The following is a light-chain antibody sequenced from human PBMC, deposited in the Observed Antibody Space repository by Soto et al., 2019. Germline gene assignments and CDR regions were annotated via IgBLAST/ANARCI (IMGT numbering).Light chain of an antibody. V-gene: IGKV1-33*01. J-gene: IGKJ4*01. CDR1: QDIANF. CDR3: QQYDNFVLT. CDR2: DAS. Sequence: DIQMTQSPSSLSASVGDRVSITCQASQDIANFLNWYQQKPGKAPKLLIYDASNLKTGVPSRFSGSGYGTDFTLSISRLQPEDIATYYCQQYDNFVLTFGGGTKVEIK.